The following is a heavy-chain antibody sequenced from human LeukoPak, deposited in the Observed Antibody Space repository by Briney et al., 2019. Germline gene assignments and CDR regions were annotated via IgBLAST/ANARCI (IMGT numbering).Heavy chain of an antibody. CDR3: ARSFVDTAMVSHGGFDY. CDR2: IYYSRST. CDR1: GGSNSSYY. Sequence: HSETLSLTCTVSGGSNSSYYWSWIRQPRARELEGMGYIYYSRSTNYNPSLKSRVTIPVDKSKNQFSLKLRSVTAADTAVYYCARSFVDTAMVSHGGFDYWGQGTLVTVSS. J-gene: IGHJ4*02. V-gene: IGHV4-59*01. D-gene: IGHD5-18*01.